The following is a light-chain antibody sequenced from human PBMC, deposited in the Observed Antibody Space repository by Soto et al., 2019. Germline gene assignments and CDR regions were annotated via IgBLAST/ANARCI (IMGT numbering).Light chain of an antibody. CDR1: QSVRGL. J-gene: IGKJ5*01. CDR2: DAY. CDR3: QQRHKCTIT. Sequence: VLTQSPVTLSVSPVERATLSCSASQSVRGLLAWYPQKPGQAPRLLIYDAYNRATGIPPRFSGSASGTDFTLTNSSLEPEDSAVYYGQQRHKCTITFGKGTRLEIK. V-gene: IGKV3-11*01.